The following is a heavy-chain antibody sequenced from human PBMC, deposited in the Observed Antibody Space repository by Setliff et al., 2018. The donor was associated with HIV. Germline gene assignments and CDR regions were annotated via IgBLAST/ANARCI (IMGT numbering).Heavy chain of an antibody. Sequence: SVKVSCKASGYTFTDYAMNWVRQAPGQGLEWMGGIIPILGIANYAQKFQGRVTITADKSTSTAYMELSSLRSEDTAVYYCARDSELRAFDIWGQGTMVTVSS. D-gene: IGHD1-26*01. CDR2: IIPILGIA. CDR3: ARDSELRAFDI. J-gene: IGHJ3*02. V-gene: IGHV1-69*10. CDR1: GYTFTDYA.